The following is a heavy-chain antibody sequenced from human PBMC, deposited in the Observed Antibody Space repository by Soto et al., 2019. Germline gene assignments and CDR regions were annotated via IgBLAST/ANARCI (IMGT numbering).Heavy chain of an antibody. D-gene: IGHD4-4*01. J-gene: IGHJ4*02. CDR1: GGSGGSFSGYY. CDR3: ARTFVPPYSNYNIEYKYYFDY. V-gene: IGHV4-34*01. Sequence: SETLSLTCTVYGGSGGSFSGYYWSWIRQPPGKGLEWIGEINHSGSTNYNPSLKSRVTISVDTSKNQFSLKLSSVTAADTAVYYCARTFVPPYSNYNIEYKYYFDYWGQGTLVTVSS. CDR2: INHSGST.